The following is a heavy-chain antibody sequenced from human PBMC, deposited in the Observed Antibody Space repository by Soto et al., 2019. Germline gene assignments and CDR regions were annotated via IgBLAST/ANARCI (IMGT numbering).Heavy chain of an antibody. Sequence: SETLSLTCTVSGGSLRGNSYYWRWIRPSPGKGLEWIGYTYYSGSTNYNPSLNSRVTISVDMSQNQFSLKLSSVTAADTAVYYCARGIVGAERSFDYWGQGTLVTVPQ. D-gene: IGHD1-26*01. CDR2: TYYSGST. CDR3: ARGIVGAERSFDY. CDR1: GGSLRGNSYY. V-gene: IGHV4-61*01. J-gene: IGHJ4*02.